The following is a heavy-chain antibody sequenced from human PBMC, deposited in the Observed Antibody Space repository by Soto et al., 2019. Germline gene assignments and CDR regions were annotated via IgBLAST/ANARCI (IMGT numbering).Heavy chain of an antibody. V-gene: IGHV5-51*01. J-gene: IGHJ6*02. D-gene: IGHD3-3*01. CDR1: GYSFTSYW. CDR2: IYPGDSDT. CDR3: ARGGDFWSGYYPHYSYYGMDV. Sequence: GESLKISCKGSGYSFTSYWIGWVRQMPGKGLEWMGIIYPGDSDTRYSSSFQGQVTISADKSICTAYLQWSSRKASDTAMYYCARGGDFWSGYYPHYSYYGMDVWGQGTTVNVSS.